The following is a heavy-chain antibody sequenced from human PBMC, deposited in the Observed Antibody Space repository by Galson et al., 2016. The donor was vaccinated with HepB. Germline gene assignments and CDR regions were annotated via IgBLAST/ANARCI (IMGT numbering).Heavy chain of an antibody. CDR2: IFYSGST. J-gene: IGHJ4*02. CDR1: GGAISSYY. Sequence: TLSLTCTVSGGAISSYYWSWIRQPPGKGLEWIGYIFYSGSTNYNPSLKSRVTISVDTSKTQFSLKLRSVTAADTAVYYCARSSGLVYWGQGILVTVSS. CDR3: ARSSGLVY. V-gene: IGHV4-59*01. D-gene: IGHD3-22*01.